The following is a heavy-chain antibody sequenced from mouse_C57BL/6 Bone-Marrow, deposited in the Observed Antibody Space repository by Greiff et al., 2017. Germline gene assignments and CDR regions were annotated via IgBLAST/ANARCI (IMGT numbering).Heavy chain of an antibody. CDR1: GYTFTNYW. CDR2: IYPGGGYT. Sequence: QVQLKQSGAELVRPGTSVKMSCKASGYTFTNYWIGWAKQRPGHGLEWIGDIYPGGGYTKYNEKFKGKGTLTADKSSSTAYMQFSSLTSEDSAIYYCARGIYYYGSSYFDVWGTGTTVTVSS. CDR3: ARGIYYYGSSYFDV. D-gene: IGHD1-1*01. V-gene: IGHV1-63*01. J-gene: IGHJ1*03.